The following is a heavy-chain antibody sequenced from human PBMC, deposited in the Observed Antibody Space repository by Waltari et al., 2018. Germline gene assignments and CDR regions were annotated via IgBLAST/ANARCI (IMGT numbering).Heavy chain of an antibody. V-gene: IGHV3-48*03. J-gene: IGHJ5*02. D-gene: IGHD2-15*01. Sequence: EVQLVASGGGLVQPGGSLRPSCAASGFTFSSYEINCVPQAPGKGRKWVSYIRSSDSTIYYADSVKCRFTISRYNAKNSLYLQMNSLRAEDTAVYYCARAPTFGVAATVRGSWFDPWGQGTLVTVSS. CDR3: ARAPTFGVAATVRGSWFDP. CDR1: GFTFSSYE. CDR2: IRSSDSTI.